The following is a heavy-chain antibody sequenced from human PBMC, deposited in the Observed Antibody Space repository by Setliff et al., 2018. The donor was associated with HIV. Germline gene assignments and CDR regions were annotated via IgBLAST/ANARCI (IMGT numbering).Heavy chain of an antibody. V-gene: IGHV3-72*01. D-gene: IGHD3-3*01. CDR1: GFTFSDYY. Sequence: PGGSLRLSCAASGFTFSDYYMSWVRQAPGKGLEWVGRTKHKPSGYATEYAASVQGRFTFSRDDSKNSLYLQMNSLKIEDTAVYFCGAFLSGYPYWGQGTLVTVSS. J-gene: IGHJ4*02. CDR2: TKHKPSGYAT. CDR3: GAFLSGYPY.